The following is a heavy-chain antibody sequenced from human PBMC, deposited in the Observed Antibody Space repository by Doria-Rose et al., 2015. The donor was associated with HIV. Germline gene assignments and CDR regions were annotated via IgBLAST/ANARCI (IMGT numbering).Heavy chain of an antibody. J-gene: IGHJ6*02. D-gene: IGHD3-10*01. CDR3: ATGPQKSSGSGTYYTLYYFGMDV. V-gene: IGHV1-24*01. CDR2: FDPDDGET. Sequence: QVQLVQSGAEVKKPGASVKVSCKVSGYTLTELCIHRVRQAPGKGLEWMGGFDPDDGETVFAQRFQGRVTMTEDTSTDTAYMELSSLRSEDTAVYYCATGPQKSSGSGTYYTLYYFGMDVWGRGTTVTVSS. CDR1: GYTLTELC.